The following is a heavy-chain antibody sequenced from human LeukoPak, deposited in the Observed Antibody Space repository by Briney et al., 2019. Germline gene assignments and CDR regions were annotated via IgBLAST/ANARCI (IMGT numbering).Heavy chain of an antibody. V-gene: IGHV1-69*05. CDR3: ARGKSGYEYGLDH. J-gene: IGHJ4*02. D-gene: IGHD5-12*01. CDR1: GGTFSSHA. Sequence: GASVKVSCKASGGTFSSHAISWVRQAPGQGLEWVGGLIPVFGTTNYAEKFQGRVTITTDESTRTSYMELRSLKSDDTAVYYCARGKSGYEYGLDHWGQGILVIVSS. CDR2: LIPVFGTT.